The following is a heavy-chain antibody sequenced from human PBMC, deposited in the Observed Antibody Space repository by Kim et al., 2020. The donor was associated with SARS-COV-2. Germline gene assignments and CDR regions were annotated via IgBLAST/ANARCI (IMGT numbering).Heavy chain of an antibody. D-gene: IGHD5-18*01. CDR3: SSWIQPTDY. Sequence: GGSLRLSCAASGFTFSGSAIQWIRQASGKGLEWVGRIRGKANSYATAYAASVKGQFTISRDDSKNTAYLQMNSLKTEDTAVYYYSSWIQPTDYWGQGTLVTVSS. J-gene: IGHJ4*02. V-gene: IGHV3-73*01. CDR2: IRGKANSYAT. CDR1: GFTFSGSA.